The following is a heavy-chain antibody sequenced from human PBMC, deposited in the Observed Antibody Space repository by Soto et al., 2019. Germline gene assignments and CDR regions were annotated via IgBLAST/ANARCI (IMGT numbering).Heavy chain of an antibody. Sequence: QVQLVESGGGVVQPGRSLRLSCAASGFTFSSYGMHWVRQAPGKGLEWVAVISYGGSNKYYADSVKGRFTISRDNSKNTLYLQMNSLRAEDTAVYYCAKDIASYTLYYYYYGMDVWGQGTTVTVSS. CDR2: ISYGGSNK. J-gene: IGHJ6*02. D-gene: IGHD1-26*01. CDR1: GFTFSSYG. V-gene: IGHV3-30*18. CDR3: AKDIASYTLYYYYYGMDV.